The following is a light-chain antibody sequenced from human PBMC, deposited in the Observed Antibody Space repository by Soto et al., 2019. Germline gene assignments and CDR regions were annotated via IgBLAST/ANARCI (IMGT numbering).Light chain of an antibody. J-gene: IGLJ1*01. CDR2: DVT. CDR3: CSYTGSYTFGV. Sequence: QSALTQPRSVSGSPGQSVTISCTGTSIDVGGYNYVSWYQQHPGKAPKLMIYDVTRRPSGVPDRFSGSKSGNTATLTISGLQAEDEADYFCCSYTGSYTFGVFGTGTKVTVL. V-gene: IGLV2-11*01. CDR1: SIDVGGYNY.